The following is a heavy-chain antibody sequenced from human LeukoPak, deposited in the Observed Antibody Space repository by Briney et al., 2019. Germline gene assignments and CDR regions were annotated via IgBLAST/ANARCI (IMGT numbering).Heavy chain of an antibody. Sequence: GGSLRLSCAASEFIFSTYWMSWVRQAPGKGLEWASVLYSDGRTYYADSVKGRFTISRDTSKDTLYLQVNSLRAEDTAVYYCARGGGYYPIDYWGQGTLVTVSS. J-gene: IGHJ4*02. D-gene: IGHD2-15*01. CDR3: ARGGGYYPIDY. CDR2: LYSDGRT. CDR1: EFIFSTYW. V-gene: IGHV3-53*01.